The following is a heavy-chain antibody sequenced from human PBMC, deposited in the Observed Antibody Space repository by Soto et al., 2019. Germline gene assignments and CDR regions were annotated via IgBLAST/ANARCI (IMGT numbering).Heavy chain of an antibody. CDR2: INPSSGST. CDR3: ARVSCSSGTCYSASDDY. CDR1: GYTFTSYY. V-gene: IGHV1-46*01. J-gene: IGHJ4*02. D-gene: IGHD2-15*01. Sequence: ASVKVSCKASGYTFTSYYIHWVRQAPGQGLEWMGIINPSSGSTSYAQKFQGRVTMTRDTSTSTVYMELSSLRSEDTAVYYCARVSCSSGTCYSASDDYWGQGTLVTVSS.